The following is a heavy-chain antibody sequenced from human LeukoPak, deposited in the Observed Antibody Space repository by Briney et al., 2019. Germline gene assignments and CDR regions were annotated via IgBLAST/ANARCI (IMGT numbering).Heavy chain of an antibody. J-gene: IGHJ4*02. CDR1: GGPFSGYY. CDR3: ARVTAPN. Sequence: SETLSLTCAVYGGPFSGYYWSWIRQPPGKGLEWIGEINHSGSTNYNPSLKSRVTISVDTSKNQFSLKLSSVTAADTAVYYCARVTAPNWGQGTLVTVSS. V-gene: IGHV4-34*01. CDR2: INHSGST.